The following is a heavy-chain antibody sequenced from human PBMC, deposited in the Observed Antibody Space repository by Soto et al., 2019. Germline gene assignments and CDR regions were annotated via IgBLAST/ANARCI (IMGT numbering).Heavy chain of an antibody. Sequence: QVQLQESGPGLVKPSQTLSLTCTVSGGSISSGGYSWSWIRQHPGKGVEWIGYIYYSGSTYYNPSLRSRLTISVEKSKNQFSLKLSSVTAADTAVYYCARDRDGYNFADYWGQGTLVTVSS. CDR1: GGSISSGGYS. CDR3: ARDRDGYNFADY. J-gene: IGHJ4*02. D-gene: IGHD5-12*01. CDR2: IYYSGST. V-gene: IGHV4-31*03.